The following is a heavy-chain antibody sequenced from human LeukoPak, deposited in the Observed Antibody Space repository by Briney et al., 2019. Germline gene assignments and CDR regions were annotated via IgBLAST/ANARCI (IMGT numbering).Heavy chain of an antibody. J-gene: IGHJ4*02. Sequence: GGSLRLSCAASGFTFSNAWMSWVRQAPGKGLEWVGRIKSKTDGGTTDYAAPVKGRFTISRDDSKNTLYPQMNSLKTEDTAVYYCTTDIFFSSRYDILTDYYGGFDYWGQGTLVTVSS. V-gene: IGHV3-15*01. CDR3: TTDIFFSSRYDILTDYYGGFDY. CDR1: GFTFSNAW. D-gene: IGHD3-9*01. CDR2: IKSKTDGGTT.